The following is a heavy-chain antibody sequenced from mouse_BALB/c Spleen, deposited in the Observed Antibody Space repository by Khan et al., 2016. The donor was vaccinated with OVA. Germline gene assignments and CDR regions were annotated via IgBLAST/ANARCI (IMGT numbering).Heavy chain of an antibody. CDR3: ASELGRYYAMDY. V-gene: IGHV3-2*02. J-gene: IGHJ4*01. D-gene: IGHD4-1*01. Sequence: VQLKESGPGLVKPSQSLSLTCTVTGYSITSDYAWNWIRQFPENKLEWMGYISYSGNTTYNPSLKSRISITRDTSKNQFFLQLKSVTTEDTATYYCASELGRYYAMDYWGQGTSVTVSS. CDR1: GYSITSDYA. CDR2: ISYSGNT.